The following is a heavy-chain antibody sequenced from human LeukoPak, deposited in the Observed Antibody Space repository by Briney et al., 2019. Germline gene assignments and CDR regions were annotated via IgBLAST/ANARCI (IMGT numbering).Heavy chain of an antibody. D-gene: IGHD1-7*01. J-gene: IGHJ4*02. V-gene: IGHV3-30*02. CDR3: AKEGKTRNWNYFQAKPVY. CDR2: IRHDGSKK. CDR1: GFTFSNYG. Sequence: QPGGSLRLSCVVSGFTFSNYGMNWVRQGPGKGLEWVAFIRHDGSKKYHADSVKGRFTISRDNSKNTLYLQMNSLRAEDTAVYYCAKEGKTRNWNYFQAKPVYWGQGTLVTVSS.